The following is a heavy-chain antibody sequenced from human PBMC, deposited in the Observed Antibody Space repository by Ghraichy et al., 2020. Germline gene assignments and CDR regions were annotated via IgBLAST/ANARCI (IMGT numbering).Heavy chain of an antibody. CDR3: ARHFIAVWGVAEGGSMDV. Sequence: SETLSLTCSVSGGSIRSYRYYWGWVRQSPGKGLEWIGSIYEGGTTYYNPSLKSRVTASVDTSKNQFSLRLTSVTAADTAVYNCARHFIAVWGVAEGGSMDVWGQGTTVTVSS. CDR2: IYEGGTT. J-gene: IGHJ6*02. V-gene: IGHV4-39*01. D-gene: IGHD2-21*01. CDR1: GGSIRSYRYY.